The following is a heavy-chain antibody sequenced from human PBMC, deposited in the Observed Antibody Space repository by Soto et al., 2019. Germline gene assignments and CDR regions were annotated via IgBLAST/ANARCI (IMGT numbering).Heavy chain of an antibody. V-gene: IGHV3-23*01. CDR2: ISNSGSGT. Sequence: EVQMLESGGGLVQPGGSLRLSCVASGFTFGRFGMSWVRQAAGKGLEWVSGISNSGSGTYYADSVKGRVTISRDNAKNTLYLQLSSLRGEDTALYYCSSSSPASAYWGQGTLVTVSS. J-gene: IGHJ4*02. CDR3: SSSSPASAY. D-gene: IGHD1-26*01. CDR1: GFTFGRFG.